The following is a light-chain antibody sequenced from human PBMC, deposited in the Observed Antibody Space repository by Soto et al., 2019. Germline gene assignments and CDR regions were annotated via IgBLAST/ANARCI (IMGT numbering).Light chain of an antibody. CDR1: SSNIGSNT. V-gene: IGLV1-44*01. CDR2: GNN. CDR3: AVWDDSLNGVV. Sequence: QSVLTQPPSASGTPGQRVTISCSGSSSNIGSNTVNWYQQLPGTAPKLLIYGNNQRPSGVPDRTSGSKSGTSASLAISGLPSEDEADYYCAVWDDSLNGVVFGGGTKVTVL. J-gene: IGLJ2*01.